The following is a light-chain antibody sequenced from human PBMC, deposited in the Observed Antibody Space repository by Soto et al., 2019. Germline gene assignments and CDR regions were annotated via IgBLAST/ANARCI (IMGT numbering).Light chain of an antibody. CDR1: SSDVGGYNY. CDR2: DVS. CDR3: CSYAGTYPPVV. V-gene: IGLV2-11*01. J-gene: IGLJ2*01. Sequence: QSVLTQPRSVSGSPGQSVTISCAGTSSDVGGYNYVSWYQQYPGKAPKLMISDVSKRPSGVPDRFSGSKSGNTASLTISGLQAEDEADYYCCSYAGTYPPVVFGGGTKLTVL.